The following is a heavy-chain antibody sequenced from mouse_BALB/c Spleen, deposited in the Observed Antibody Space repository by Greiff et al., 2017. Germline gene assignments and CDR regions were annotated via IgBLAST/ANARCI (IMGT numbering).Heavy chain of an antibody. Sequence: VQLQQSGPQLVRPGASVKISCKASGYSFTSYWMHWVKQRPGQGLEWIGMIDPSDSETRLNQKFKDKATLTVDKSSSTAYMQLSSPTSEDSAVYYCARSDIYYYGTSFAYWGQGTLVTVSA. J-gene: IGHJ3*01. D-gene: IGHD1-1*01. CDR3: ARSDIYYYGTSFAY. CDR1: GYSFTSYW. CDR2: IDPSDSET. V-gene: IGHV1S127*01.